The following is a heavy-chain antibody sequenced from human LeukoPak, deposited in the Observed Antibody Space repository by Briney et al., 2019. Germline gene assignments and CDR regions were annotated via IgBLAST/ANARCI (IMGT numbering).Heavy chain of an antibody. Sequence: PSETLSLTCTVSGGSISSSSYYWGWIRQPPGKGLEWFGSIYYSGSTYYNTSLKSRVTITVDTSKNRFSLKLSSVTAADTAVYYCARQEELGYCSGGSCYRNDAFDIWGQGTMVTVSS. CDR1: GGSISSSSYY. CDR3: ARQEELGYCSGGSCYRNDAFDI. D-gene: IGHD2-15*01. V-gene: IGHV4-39*01. J-gene: IGHJ3*02. CDR2: IYYSGST.